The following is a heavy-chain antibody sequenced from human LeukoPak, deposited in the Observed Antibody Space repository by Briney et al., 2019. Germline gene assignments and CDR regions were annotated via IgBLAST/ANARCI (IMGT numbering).Heavy chain of an antibody. CDR1: GFTFSSYS. D-gene: IGHD3-22*01. CDR2: ISSSSSTI. Sequence: GGSLRLSCAASGFTFSSYSMNWVRQAPGKVLEWVSYISSSSSTIYYADSVKGRFTISRDNAKNSLYLQMNSLRDEDTAVYYCARGGLYYYDSSGYCGYWGQGTLVTVSS. J-gene: IGHJ4*02. V-gene: IGHV3-48*02. CDR3: ARGGLYYYDSSGYCGY.